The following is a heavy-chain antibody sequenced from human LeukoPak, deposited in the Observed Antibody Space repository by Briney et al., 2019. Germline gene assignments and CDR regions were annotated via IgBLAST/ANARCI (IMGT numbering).Heavy chain of an antibody. CDR3: ATGGGYSAWDYFDY. V-gene: IGHV3-30*04. CDR1: GFIFSSYA. Sequence: GGSLRLSCAASGFIFSSYAMHWVRQAPGKGLEWGAVISYDGSNKYYADSVKGRFTISRDNSKNTLYLQMNSLRAEDTAVYYCATGGGYSAWDYFDYRGQGTLVTVSS. CDR2: ISYDGSNK. D-gene: IGHD5-18*01. J-gene: IGHJ4*02.